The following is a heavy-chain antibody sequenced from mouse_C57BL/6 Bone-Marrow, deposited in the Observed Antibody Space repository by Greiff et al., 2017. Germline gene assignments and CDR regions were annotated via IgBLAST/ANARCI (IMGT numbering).Heavy chain of an antibody. D-gene: IGHD4-1*01. V-gene: IGHV1-19*01. Sequence: VQLQQSGPVLVKPGASVKMSCKASGYTFTDYYMNWVKQSHGKSLEWIGVINPYNGGTSYNQKFKGKATLTVDKSSSTAYMELNSLTSADSAVYYCARETGPMDYWGQGTSVTVSS. CDR2: INPYNGGT. CDR1: GYTFTDYY. J-gene: IGHJ4*01. CDR3: ARETGPMDY.